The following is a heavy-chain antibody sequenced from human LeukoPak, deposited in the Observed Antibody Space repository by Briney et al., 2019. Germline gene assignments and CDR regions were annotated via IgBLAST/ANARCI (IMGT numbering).Heavy chain of an antibody. CDR3: ARGGSPPEALGDTFDI. D-gene: IGHD1-26*01. CDR2: INSDGSGT. CDR1: GFTFSSYW. J-gene: IGHJ3*02. V-gene: IGHV3-74*01. Sequence: GGSLRLSCAASGFTFSSYWMHWVRRAAGKGLVWVSRINSDGSGTSYAASVKGRFTISRDNAKNTLYLQMNSLRAEDTAVYYCARGGSPPEALGDTFDIWGQGTMVSVSS.